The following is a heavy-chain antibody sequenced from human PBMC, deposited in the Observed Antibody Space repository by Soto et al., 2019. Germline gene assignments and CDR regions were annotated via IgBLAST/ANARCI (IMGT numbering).Heavy chain of an antibody. Sequence: SVKVSCKASGGTFSSYAISWVRQAPGQGLEWMGGIIPIFGTANYAQKFQGRVTITADESTSTAYMELSSLRSEDTAVYYCARGGIVVLVPAAINYYYYGMDVWGQGTTVTVSS. J-gene: IGHJ6*02. CDR3: ARGGIVVLVPAAINYYYYGMDV. D-gene: IGHD2-2*02. CDR2: IIPIFGTA. CDR1: GGTFSSYA. V-gene: IGHV1-69*13.